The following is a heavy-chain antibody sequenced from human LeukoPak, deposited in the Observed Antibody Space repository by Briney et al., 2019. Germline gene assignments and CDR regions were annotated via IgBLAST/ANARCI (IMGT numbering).Heavy chain of an antibody. CDR1: GFTFSDYY. Sequence: TGGSLRLSCAASGFTFSDYYMSWIRQAPGKGLEWVSYISSSGSTIYYADSVKGRFTISRDNAKNSLYLQMNSLRAEDTAVYYCATNGDYGDHFDYWGQGTLVTVSS. V-gene: IGHV3-11*04. D-gene: IGHD4-17*01. CDR3: ATNGDYGDHFDY. J-gene: IGHJ4*02. CDR2: ISSSGSTI.